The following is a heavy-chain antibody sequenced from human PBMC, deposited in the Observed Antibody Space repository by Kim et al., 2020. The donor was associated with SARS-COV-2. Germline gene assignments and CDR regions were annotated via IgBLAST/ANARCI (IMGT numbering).Heavy chain of an antibody. CDR3: ARHGAGDNDNHVSVGY. Sequence: GESLKISCKGSGYTFTNYWIGWVRQMPGKGLEWVGIIYPGDSDTRYSPSLQGQVTISADKSISTAYLHWSSLKASDTAMYYCARHGAGDNDNHVSVGYWGRGTLVTVSS. D-gene: IGHD3-16*01. CDR2: IYPGDSDT. V-gene: IGHV5-51*01. J-gene: IGHJ4*01. CDR1: GYTFTNYW.